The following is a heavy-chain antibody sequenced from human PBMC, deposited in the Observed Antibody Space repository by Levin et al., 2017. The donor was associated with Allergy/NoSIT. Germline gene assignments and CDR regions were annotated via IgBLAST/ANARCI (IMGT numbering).Heavy chain of an antibody. J-gene: IGHJ4*02. V-gene: IGHV3-66*02. CDR2: IYSGGGT. CDR1: VFTVSNNQ. CDR3: TRAPGANGDY. Sequence: GGSLRLSCAASVFTVSNNQMTWVRQAPGKGLEWVSVIYSGGGTHYADSVKGRFTISRDSSKNTLYLQMNSLRADDTAVYYCTRAPGANGDYWGQGTLVTVSS. D-gene: IGHD2-8*01.